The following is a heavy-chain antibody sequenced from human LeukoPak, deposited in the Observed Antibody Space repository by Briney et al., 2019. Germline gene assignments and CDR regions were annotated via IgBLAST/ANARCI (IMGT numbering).Heavy chain of an antibody. CDR2: ISSSSDTV. J-gene: IGHJ4*02. V-gene: IGHV3-48*01. CDR1: GFTFSRFG. D-gene: IGHD1-7*01. CDR3: APDLEVGTAYDAPHYFDS. Sequence: GGSLRLSCAASGFTFSRFGMNWLRQTPGRGLEWVSYISSSSDTVYYADSLKGRFTISRDNVKNSLFLQMHSLRADDTGLYYCAPDLEVGTAYDAPHYFDSWGLGTLVTVSS.